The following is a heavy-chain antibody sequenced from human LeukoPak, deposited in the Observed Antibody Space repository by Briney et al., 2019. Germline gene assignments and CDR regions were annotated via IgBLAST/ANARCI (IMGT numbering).Heavy chain of an antibody. CDR3: ARAASYYDSSGYYSPPHFDY. CDR2: INPSGGST. J-gene: IGHJ4*02. CDR1: GYTFTSYY. V-gene: IGHV1-46*01. Sequence: ASVKVSCKASGYTFTSYYIHWVRQAPGQGLEWMGIINPSGGSTSYAQKFQGRVTMTRDMPTSTVYMELSSLRPEDTAVYYCARAASYYDSSGYYSPPHFDYWGQGTLVPVSS. D-gene: IGHD3-22*01.